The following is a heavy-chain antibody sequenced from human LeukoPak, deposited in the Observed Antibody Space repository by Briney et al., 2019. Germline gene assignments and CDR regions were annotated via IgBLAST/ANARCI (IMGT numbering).Heavy chain of an antibody. CDR2: FDPEDGET. J-gene: IGHJ2*01. CDR3: ATKHLLYGVVQKWYFDL. D-gene: IGHD2/OR15-2a*01. CDR1: GYTLTELS. Sequence: ASVKVSCKVSGYTLTELSMHWVRQAPGKGLEWMGGFDPEDGETIYAQKFQGRVTMTEDTSTDTAYMELSSLRSEDTAVYYCATKHLLYGVVQKWYFDLWGRGTLVTVSS. V-gene: IGHV1-24*01.